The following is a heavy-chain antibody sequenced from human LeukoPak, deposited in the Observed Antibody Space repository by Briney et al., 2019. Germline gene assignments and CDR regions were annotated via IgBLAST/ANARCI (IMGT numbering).Heavy chain of an antibody. V-gene: IGHV3-33*01. CDR1: GFTFSSYG. J-gene: IGHJ4*02. D-gene: IGHD3-16*01. Sequence: GGSLRLSCAASGFTFSSYGMHWVRQAPGKGLEWVAVIWYDGSNKYYADSVKGRFTISRDSSKNTLYLQMNSLRAEDTAVCYCARDRGPYGQTFDYWGQGTLVTVSS. CDR2: IWYDGSNK. CDR3: ARDRGPYGQTFDY.